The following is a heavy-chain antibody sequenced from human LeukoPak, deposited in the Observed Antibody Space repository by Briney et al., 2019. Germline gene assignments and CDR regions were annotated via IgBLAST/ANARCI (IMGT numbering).Heavy chain of an antibody. V-gene: IGHV4-34*01. CDR3: ARGHWRVRGVGGSDFDY. CDR1: GGSFSGYD. D-gene: IGHD3-10*01. J-gene: IGHJ4*02. Sequence: SETLSLTCAVYGGSFSGYDWSWVRQPPGKGLEWIGEINHSGGTKDNACLRSGVTISVDTSKNQFSLKLSSVPAADTAVYYCARGHWRVRGVGGSDFDYWGQGTLVTVSS. CDR2: INHSGGT.